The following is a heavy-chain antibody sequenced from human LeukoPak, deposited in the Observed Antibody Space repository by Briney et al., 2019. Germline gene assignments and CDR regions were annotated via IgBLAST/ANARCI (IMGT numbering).Heavy chain of an antibody. CDR3: ARVYSTGWRFFDY. CDR1: GASITTSY. CDR2: ISDSGST. Sequence: SETLSLTCTVSGASITTSYWSWIRQPPGKGLEWIGYISDSGSTNYNASLKGRVTISIHSSPNQFSLELGSVTAADTAVYYCARVYSTGWRFFDYWGQGTLVTVSS. D-gene: IGHD6-19*01. V-gene: IGHV4-59*08. J-gene: IGHJ4*02.